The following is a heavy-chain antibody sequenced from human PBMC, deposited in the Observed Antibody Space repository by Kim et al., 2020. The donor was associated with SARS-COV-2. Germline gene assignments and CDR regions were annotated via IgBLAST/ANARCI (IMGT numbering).Heavy chain of an antibody. CDR3: ARDRRHTSFGVVIYSDYFDY. CDR1: GYTFTSYA. J-gene: IGHJ4*02. CDR2: INTNTGNP. Sequence: ASVKVSCKASGYTFTSYALNWVRQAPGQGLEWMGWINTNTGNPTYAQGFTGRFVFSLDTSVSTAYLQISSLKAEDTAVYYCARDRRHTSFGVVIYSDYFDYSGQGALVTVSS. V-gene: IGHV7-4-1*02. D-gene: IGHD3-3*01.